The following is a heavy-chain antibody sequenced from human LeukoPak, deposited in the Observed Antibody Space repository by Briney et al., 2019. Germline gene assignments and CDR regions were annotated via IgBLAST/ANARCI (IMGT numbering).Heavy chain of an antibody. Sequence: SETLSLTCTVSGGSISSYYWSWIRQPPGKGLEWIGYIYYSGSTNYNPSLKSRVTISADTSKNQFSLQLSSVTAADTAVYYCARGYSYGGYYYGMDVWGQGTTVTVSS. CDR1: GGSISSYY. V-gene: IGHV4-59*12. CDR3: ARGYSYGGYYYGMDV. J-gene: IGHJ6*02. D-gene: IGHD5-18*01. CDR2: IYYSGST.